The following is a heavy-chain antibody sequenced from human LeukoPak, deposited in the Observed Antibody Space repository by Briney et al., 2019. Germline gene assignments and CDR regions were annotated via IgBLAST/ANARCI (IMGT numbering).Heavy chain of an antibody. J-gene: IGHJ4*02. CDR2: ISNSGSVI. D-gene: IGHD1-26*01. CDR3: ARGALYSGSYGGLFDY. CDR1: GFTFSSYW. Sequence: GGSLRLSCAASGFTFSSYWMHWVRQAPGKGLEWVSYISNSGSVIYYADSVKGRFTISRDNAKNSLYLQMNSLRVEDTAVYYCARGALYSGSYGGLFDYWGQGTLVTVSS. V-gene: IGHV3-48*04.